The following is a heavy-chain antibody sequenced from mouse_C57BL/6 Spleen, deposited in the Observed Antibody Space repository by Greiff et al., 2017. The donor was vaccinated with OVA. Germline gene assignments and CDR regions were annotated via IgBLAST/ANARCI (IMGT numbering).Heavy chain of an antibody. V-gene: IGHV5-17*01. D-gene: IGHD2-4*01. Sequence: DVLLVESGGGLVKPGGSLKLSCAASGFTFSDYGMHWVRQAPEKGLEWVAYISSGSSTIYYADTVKGRLTIARDNAKNTLFLQMTRLRTEDTAMYYFARGGVYYDYDAWYFGVWGTGTTVTVS. CDR2: ISSGSSTI. J-gene: IGHJ1*03. CDR3: ARGGVYYDYDAWYFGV. CDR1: GFTFSDYG.